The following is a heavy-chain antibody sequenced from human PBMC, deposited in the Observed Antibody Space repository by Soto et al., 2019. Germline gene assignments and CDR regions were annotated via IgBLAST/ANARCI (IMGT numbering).Heavy chain of an antibody. J-gene: IGHJ4*02. CDR2: IYTNGRT. CDR1: DDSISTYY. V-gene: IGHV4-4*07. D-gene: IGHD4-17*01. CDR3: ARDRTVEHVEYYCES. Sequence: AETLSLTCTVSDDSISTYYWSWIRQPAGKGLEWVGRIYTNGRTTYNPSLKSRVTVSVDTSKKQLSLKLSSVTAADTAVYYCARDRTVEHVEYYCESWGKGNMVTVSP.